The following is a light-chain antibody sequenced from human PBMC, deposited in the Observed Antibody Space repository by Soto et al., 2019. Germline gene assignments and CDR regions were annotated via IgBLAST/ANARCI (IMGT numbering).Light chain of an antibody. CDR1: SSNIGNNY. CDR3: GTWDSSLSDVL. Sequence: QSVLTQPPSVSAAPGQKVTISCSGGSSNIGNNYVSWYQQLPGTAPKLLIFENNKRPSGIPDRFSGSKSGTSATLGVTGLQTGDEADYYCGTWDSSLSDVLFGGGTKL. V-gene: IGLV1-51*02. CDR2: ENN. J-gene: IGLJ2*01.